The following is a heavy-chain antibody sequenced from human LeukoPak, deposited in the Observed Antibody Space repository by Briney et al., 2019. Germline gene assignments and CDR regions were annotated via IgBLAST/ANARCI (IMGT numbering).Heavy chain of an antibody. CDR2: IIGWGGGT. J-gene: IGHJ6*04. CDR1: GFTFSSCA. CDR3: AKDRWEQWLGVSYYDYGMDV. V-gene: IGHV3-23*01. D-gene: IGHD6-19*01. Sequence: PGGSLRLSCAASGFTFSSCAMSWVRQAPGEGLEWVSGIIGWGGGTKYADSVKGQFTISRDNPKNTLYLEMNHLRVEDTAVYYCAKDRWEQWLGVSYYDYGMDVWGKGTTVTVSS.